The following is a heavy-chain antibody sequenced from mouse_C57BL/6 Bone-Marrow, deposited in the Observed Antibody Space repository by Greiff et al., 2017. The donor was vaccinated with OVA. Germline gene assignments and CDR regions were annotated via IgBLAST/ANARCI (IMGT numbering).Heavy chain of an antibody. CDR1: GFTFSSYA. D-gene: IGHD2-5*01. CDR3: ARDPAYYSNYGFAY. V-gene: IGHV5-4*01. CDR2: ISDGGSYT. J-gene: IGHJ3*01. Sequence: EVKLVESGGGLVKPGGSLKLSCAASGFTFSSYAMSWVRQTPEKRLEWVATISDGGSYTYYPDNVKGRFTISRDNAKNNLYLQMSQLKSEDTAMYYCARDPAYYSNYGFAYWGQGTLVTVSA.